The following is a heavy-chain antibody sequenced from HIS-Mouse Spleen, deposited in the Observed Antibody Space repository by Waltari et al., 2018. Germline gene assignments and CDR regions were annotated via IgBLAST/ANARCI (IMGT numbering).Heavy chain of an antibody. D-gene: IGHD6-13*01. CDR3: AREIPYSSSWYDWYFDL. Sequence: QLQLQESGPGLVKPSETLSLTCTVPGGSIRGRSSYWGWFRQPPGKGLEWIGSIYYSRSTYYNPSLKSRVTISVDTSKNQFSLKLSSVTAADTAVYYCAREIPYSSSWYDWYFDLWGRGTLVTVSS. J-gene: IGHJ2*01. CDR1: GGSIRGRSSY. CDR2: IYYSRST. V-gene: IGHV4-39*07.